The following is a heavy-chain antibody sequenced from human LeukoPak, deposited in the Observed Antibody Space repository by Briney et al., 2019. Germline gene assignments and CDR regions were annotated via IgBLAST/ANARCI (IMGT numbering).Heavy chain of an antibody. J-gene: IGHJ4*02. CDR2: ISYDGSEK. CDR1: GFTFSSYP. D-gene: IGHD3-22*01. Sequence: SGGSLRLSCAASGFTFSSYPMHWVRQAPGKGLEWVAVISYDGSEKHYADPVKGRFTISRDNSKNTLYLQMNSLRAEDTAVYYCAREGSSGYYPSWGQGILVTVSS. V-gene: IGHV3-30-3*01. CDR3: AREGSSGYYPS.